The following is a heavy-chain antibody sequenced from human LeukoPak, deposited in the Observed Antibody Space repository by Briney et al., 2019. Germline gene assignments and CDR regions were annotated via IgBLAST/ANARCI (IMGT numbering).Heavy chain of an antibody. CDR2: INHSGST. V-gene: IGHV4-34*01. D-gene: IGHD3-22*01. Sequence: SETLSLTCAVYGGSFSGYYWSWIRQPPGEGLEWIGEINHSGSTNYNPSLKSRVTISVDTSKNQFSLKLSSVTAADTAVYYCAREFPKFRITMMPDVWGKGTTVTVSS. CDR3: AREFPKFRITMMPDV. J-gene: IGHJ6*04. CDR1: GGSFSGYY.